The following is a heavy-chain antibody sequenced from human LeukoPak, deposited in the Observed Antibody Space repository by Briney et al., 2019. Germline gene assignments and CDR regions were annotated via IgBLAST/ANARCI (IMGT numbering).Heavy chain of an antibody. J-gene: IGHJ4*02. Sequence: SVKVSCKASGGTFSSYAISWVRHAPGQGLEWMGGIIPIFGTANYAQKFQGRVTITTDESTSTAYMELSSLRSEDTAVYYCASCPLEYSSSSGHSFYYWGQGTLVTVSS. CDR1: GGTFSSYA. V-gene: IGHV1-69*05. CDR3: ASCPLEYSSSSGHSFYY. CDR2: IIPIFGTA. D-gene: IGHD6-6*01.